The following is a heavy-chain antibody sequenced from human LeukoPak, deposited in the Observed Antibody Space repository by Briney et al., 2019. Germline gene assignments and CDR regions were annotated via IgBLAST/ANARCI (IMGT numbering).Heavy chain of an antibody. CDR1: GYSVTNYL. V-gene: IGHV5-51*01. D-gene: IGHD4-17*01. Sequence: GESLKISSKGSGYSVTNYLIGWVRQMPGKELERMWFSYPGDSDTRYSPSFQGQVTMSVDKSISTAYLQWSSLKASDTAMYYCAGPGTPKYGDYEYWGPGTLVTVSS. CDR3: AGPGTPKYGDYEY. J-gene: IGHJ4*02. CDR2: SYPGDSDT.